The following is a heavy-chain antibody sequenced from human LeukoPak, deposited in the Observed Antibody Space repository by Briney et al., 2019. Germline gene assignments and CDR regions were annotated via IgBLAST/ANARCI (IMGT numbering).Heavy chain of an antibody. J-gene: IGHJ4*02. CDR3: ARDRSSGSNYGDY. Sequence: ASVKVSCKASGYTFTSHGITWVRQAPGQGLEWLGWISAYNGATNYAQRHQGRVTMTTDTSTNTAYMDLRSLRSDDTAVYYCARDRSSGSNYGDYWGQGTLVTVSS. D-gene: IGHD1-26*01. CDR1: GYTFTSHG. V-gene: IGHV1-18*01. CDR2: ISAYNGAT.